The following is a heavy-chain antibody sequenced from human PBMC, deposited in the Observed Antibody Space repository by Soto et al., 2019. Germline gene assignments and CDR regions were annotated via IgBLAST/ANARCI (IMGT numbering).Heavy chain of an antibody. CDR2: ISWNSGSI. Sequence: VQLVESGGGLVQPGRSLRLSCAASGFTFDDYAMHWVRQAPGKGLEWVSGISWNSGSIGYADSVKGRFTISRDNAKNSLYLQMNSLRAEDTALYYCAKGPYGDYWYFDLWGRGTLVTVSS. V-gene: IGHV3-9*01. J-gene: IGHJ2*01. CDR3: AKGPYGDYWYFDL. CDR1: GFTFDDYA. D-gene: IGHD4-17*01.